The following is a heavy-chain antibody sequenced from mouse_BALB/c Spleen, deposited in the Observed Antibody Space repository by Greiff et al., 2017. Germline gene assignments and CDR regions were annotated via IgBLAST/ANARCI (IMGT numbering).Heavy chain of an antibody. CDR2: INPSNGGT. J-gene: IGHJ3*01. V-gene: IGHV1S81*02. CDR1: GYTFTSYY. D-gene: IGHD1-1*01. CDR3: TMGSSPWFAY. Sequence: QVQLKQSGAELVKPGASVKLSCKASGYTFTSYYMYWVKQRPGQGLEWIGEINPSNGGTNFNEKFKSKATLTVDKSSSTAYMQLSSLTSEDSAVYYCTMGSSPWFAYWGQGTLVTVSA.